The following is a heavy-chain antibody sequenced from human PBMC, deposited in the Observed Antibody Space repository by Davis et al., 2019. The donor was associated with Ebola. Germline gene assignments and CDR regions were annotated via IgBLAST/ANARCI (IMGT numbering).Heavy chain of an antibody. CDR3: ARVRDGMDV. CDR2: ISSSSSYI. Sequence: GESLKISCAASGFTFSSYSMNWVRQAPGKGLEWVSSISSSSSYIYYADSVKGRFTISRDNAKNSLYLQMNSLRAEDSAVYYCARVRDGMDVWGKGTTVTVSS. CDR1: GFTFSSYS. V-gene: IGHV3-21*04. J-gene: IGHJ6*04.